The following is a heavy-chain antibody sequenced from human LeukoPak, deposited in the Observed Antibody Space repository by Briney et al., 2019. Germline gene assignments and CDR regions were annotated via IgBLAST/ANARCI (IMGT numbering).Heavy chain of an antibody. CDR1: GFTFSSYS. Sequence: GGSLRLSCAASGFTFSSYSMNWVRQAPGKGLEWVSSISSSSSYIYYADSVKDRFTISRDNAKNSLYLQMNSLRAEDTAVYYCARDPRRYCSSTSCYSREPWFDPWGQGTLVTVSS. J-gene: IGHJ5*02. CDR2: ISSSSSYI. V-gene: IGHV3-21*01. CDR3: ARDPRRYCSSTSCYSREPWFDP. D-gene: IGHD2-2*02.